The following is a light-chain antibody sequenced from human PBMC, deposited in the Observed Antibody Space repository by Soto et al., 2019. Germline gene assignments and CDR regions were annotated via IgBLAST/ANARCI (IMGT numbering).Light chain of an antibody. J-gene: IGKJ1*01. CDR3: QQYVSSPWA. V-gene: IGKV3-20*01. Sequence: EIVLAQSPGTLSLSPGERATLSCRASQSVTNSFLAWYQQKPGQAPRLLIYGASRRATGIPDRFTGSGSGTDFTLTISRLENEDFAVYDCQQYVSSPWAFGQATKVEI. CDR2: GAS. CDR1: QSVTNSF.